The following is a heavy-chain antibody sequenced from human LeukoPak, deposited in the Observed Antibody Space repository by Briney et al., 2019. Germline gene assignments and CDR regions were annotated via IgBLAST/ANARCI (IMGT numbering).Heavy chain of an antibody. CDR2: IYYSGST. D-gene: IGHD3-10*01. J-gene: IGHJ5*02. CDR1: GGSISSYY. Sequence: KTSETLSLTCTVSGGSISSYYWSWIRQPPGKGLEWIGSIYYSGSTYYNPSLKSRVTISVDTSKNQFSLKLSSVTAADTAVYYCARGGSGYYGSGSYYTTWGQGTLVTVSS. V-gene: IGHV4-59*12. CDR3: ARGGSGYYGSGSYYTT.